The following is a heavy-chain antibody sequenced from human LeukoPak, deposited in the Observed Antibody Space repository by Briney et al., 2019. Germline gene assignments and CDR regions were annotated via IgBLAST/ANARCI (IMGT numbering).Heavy chain of an antibody. Sequence: GASVKVSCMASGYTFTTYDINWLRQATGQGLEWMGWMNPNSCNTGYAQKFQGRVTMTRNTSISTAYMELSSLRSEDTAVYYCAVDYGDFLFDYWGQGTLVTVSS. CDR1: GYTFTTYD. CDR3: AVDYGDFLFDY. V-gene: IGHV1-8*01. J-gene: IGHJ4*02. D-gene: IGHD4-17*01. CDR2: MNPNSCNT.